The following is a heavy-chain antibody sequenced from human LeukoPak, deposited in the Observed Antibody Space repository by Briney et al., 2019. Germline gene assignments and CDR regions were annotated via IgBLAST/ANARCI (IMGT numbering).Heavy chain of an antibody. V-gene: IGHV4-39*07. CDR1: GGSISSSSYY. CDR3: ARDFPTLGD. CDR2: IYYSGST. Sequence: SETLSLTCTVSGGSISSSSYYWGWIRQPPGKGLEWIGSIYYSGSTYYNPSLKSRVTISVDKSKNQFSLKLSSVTAADTAVYYCARDFPTLGDWGQGTLVTVSS. J-gene: IGHJ4*02.